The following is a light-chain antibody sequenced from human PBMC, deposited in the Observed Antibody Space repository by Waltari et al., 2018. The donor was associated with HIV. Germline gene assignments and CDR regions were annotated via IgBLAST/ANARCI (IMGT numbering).Light chain of an antibody. CDR1: STDVGGYNY. CDR3: SSYAGSKDV. Sequence: QSALTQPPSASGSPGQSVTISCTGTSTDVGGYNYVSWYQQHPGKAPKLMIYEVSQRPSGVPVRFSGSKSGNTASLTVSGLQAEDEADYYCSSYAGSKDVFGGGTRLTVL. J-gene: IGLJ2*01. V-gene: IGLV2-8*01. CDR2: EVS.